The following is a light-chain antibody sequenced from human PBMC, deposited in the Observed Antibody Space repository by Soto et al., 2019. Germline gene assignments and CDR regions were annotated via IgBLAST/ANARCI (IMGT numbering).Light chain of an antibody. J-gene: IGKJ1*01. Sequence: EIVLTQSPGTLSLSPGERATLSCRAIQSVSSSYLAWYQQKPCQAPRLLIYGASSRATGIPDRFSGSGYGTDFTLTISRLEPEDFAVYYCQQYGSSPPWTLGQGTKVEIK. CDR1: QSVSSSY. CDR2: GAS. V-gene: IGKV3-20*01. CDR3: QQYGSSPPWT.